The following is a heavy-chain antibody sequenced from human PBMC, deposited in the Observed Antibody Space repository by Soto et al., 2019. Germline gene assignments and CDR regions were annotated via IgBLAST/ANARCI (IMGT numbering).Heavy chain of an antibody. CDR1: GYSFAVYC. D-gene: IGHD3-22*01. Sequence: GESLKISCNGSGYSFAVYCITLVLQKPGKGLEWMGRIDPSDSQTYYSPSFRGHVTISVTKSITTVFLQWSSLRASDTAMYYCARQIYDSDTGPNFQYYFDSWGQGTPVTVSS. V-gene: IGHV5-10-1*01. CDR2: IDPSDSQT. CDR3: ARQIYDSDTGPNFQYYFDS. J-gene: IGHJ4*02.